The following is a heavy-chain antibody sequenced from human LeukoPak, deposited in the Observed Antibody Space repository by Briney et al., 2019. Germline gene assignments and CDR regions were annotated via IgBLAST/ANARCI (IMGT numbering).Heavy chain of an antibody. CDR2: ISAYNGNT. CDR3: AIVVVPAAIPRLDY. D-gene: IGHD2-2*02. J-gene: IGHJ4*02. Sequence: ASVKVSCKASGYTFTSYGISWVRQAPGQGLEWMGWISAYNGNTNYAQKLQGRVTMTTDTSTSTAYVELRSLRSDDTAVYYCAIVVVPAAIPRLDYWGQGTLVTVSS. V-gene: IGHV1-18*01. CDR1: GYTFTSYG.